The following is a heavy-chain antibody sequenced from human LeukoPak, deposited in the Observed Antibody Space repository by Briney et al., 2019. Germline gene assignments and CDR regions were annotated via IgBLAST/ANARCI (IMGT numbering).Heavy chain of an antibody. D-gene: IGHD2-15*01. V-gene: IGHV3-23*01. Sequence: TGGSLRLSCAASGFTFSSSAMSWVRQAPGKGLEWVSAISNNGGYTYYADSVQGRFTISRDNFKSTLCLQMNSLRAEDTAVYYCAKQLGYCSDGSCYFPYWGQGTLDTISS. CDR2: ISNNGGYT. CDR1: GFTFSSSA. CDR3: AKQLGYCSDGSCYFPY. J-gene: IGHJ4*02.